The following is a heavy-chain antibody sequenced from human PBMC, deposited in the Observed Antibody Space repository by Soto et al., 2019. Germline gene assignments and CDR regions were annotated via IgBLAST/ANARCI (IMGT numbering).Heavy chain of an antibody. CDR3: ARDPSGAVAGTGLFWFDP. D-gene: IGHD6-19*01. J-gene: IGHJ5*02. Sequence: QLQLVESGGGVVQPGRSLRLSCAASGFTFSSYGMHWVRPAPGKGLECVAVIWYDGSNKYYADSVKGRFTISRDNSKNPLYLPMNSLRAEDTAVYSCARDPSGAVAGTGLFWFDPWGQGTLVTVSS. CDR1: GFTFSSYG. CDR2: IWYDGSNK. V-gene: IGHV3-33*01.